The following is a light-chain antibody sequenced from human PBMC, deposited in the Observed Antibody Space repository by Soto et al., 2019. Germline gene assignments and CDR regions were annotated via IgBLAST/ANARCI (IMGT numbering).Light chain of an antibody. Sequence: EIVMTQSPANLSASPGETATLSCRTSQSVSSDLAWYQQKPGQAPRLLIYGVSTRASGVSARFSGSGSGTEFTLTISSLQSEDAAVYYCQQYNNWPPITFGQGTRLEIK. CDR3: QQYNNWPPIT. CDR1: QSVSSD. V-gene: IGKV3-15*01. J-gene: IGKJ5*01. CDR2: GVS.